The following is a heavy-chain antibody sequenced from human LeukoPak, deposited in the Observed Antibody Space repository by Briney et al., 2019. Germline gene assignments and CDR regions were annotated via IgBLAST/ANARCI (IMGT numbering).Heavy chain of an antibody. D-gene: IGHD1-26*01. CDR1: GFTFSSYG. J-gene: IGHJ3*02. Sequence: GGSLRLSCAASGFTFSSYGMHWVRQAPGKGLEWVAAIAVDGSNKYYAESVKGRLTISRDNSKNTLYLQMNSLKTEDTAVYYCTTAVYWELLGSAFDIWGQGTMVTVSS. V-gene: IGHV3-30*03. CDR2: IAVDGSNK. CDR3: TTAVYWELLGSAFDI.